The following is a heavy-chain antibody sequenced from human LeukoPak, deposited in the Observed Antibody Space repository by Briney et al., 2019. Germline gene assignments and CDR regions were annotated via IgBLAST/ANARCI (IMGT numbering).Heavy chain of an antibody. J-gene: IGHJ4*02. D-gene: IGHD5-24*01. CDR3: ARDSGGDAYNDYFDS. CDR2: INYNGDSA. CDR1: GFSFNTYA. Sequence: GGSLRLSCAASGFSFNTYALHWVRQAPGKGLEYVSAINYNGDSAYYANSVKGRFIISRDNTKKTLFLQMGSLRAEDTAVYYCARDSGGDAYNDYFDSWGQGTLVTVSS. V-gene: IGHV3-64*01.